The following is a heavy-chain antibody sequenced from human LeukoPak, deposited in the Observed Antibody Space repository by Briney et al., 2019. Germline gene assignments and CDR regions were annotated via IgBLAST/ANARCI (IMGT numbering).Heavy chain of an antibody. J-gene: IGHJ4*02. D-gene: IGHD1-14*01. CDR1: GYTFTGYY. CDR3: ARSRNKGPLGVDY. CDR2: INPNSGGT. V-gene: IGHV1-2*02. Sequence: GASVKVSCKASGYTFTGYYMHWVRQAPGQGLEWMGWINPNSGGTNYAQKFQGRVTMTRDTSISTAYMELSRLRSDDTAVYYCARSRNKGPLGVDYWGQGTLVTVSS.